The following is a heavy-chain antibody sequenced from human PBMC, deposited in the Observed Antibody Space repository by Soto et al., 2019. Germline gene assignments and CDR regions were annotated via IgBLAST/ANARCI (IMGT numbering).Heavy chain of an antibody. V-gene: IGHV3-21*01. D-gene: IGHD3-10*01. J-gene: IGHJ6*03. Sequence: GGSLRLSCASSGFTFSSYSMNWVRQAPGKGLEWVSSISSSSSYIYYADSVKGRFTISRDNAKNSLYLQMNSLRAEDTAVYYCARDRGYEGSGYYFYMDVWGKGTTVTVSS. CDR3: ARDRGYEGSGYYFYMDV. CDR2: ISSSSSYI. CDR1: GFTFSSYS.